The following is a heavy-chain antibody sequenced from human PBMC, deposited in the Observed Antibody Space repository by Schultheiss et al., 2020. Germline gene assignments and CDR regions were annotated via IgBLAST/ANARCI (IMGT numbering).Heavy chain of an antibody. V-gene: IGHV4-34*01. CDR2: INHSGST. CDR3: ARLPHYVWGSYRYRRAFDI. D-gene: IGHD3-16*02. CDR1: GGSFSGYY. Sequence: SETLSLTCAVYGGSFSGYYWSWIRQPPGKGLEWIGEINHSGSTNYNPSLKSRVTISVDTSKNQFSLKLSSVTAADTAVYYCARLPHYVWGSYRYRRAFDIWGQGTMVTVS. J-gene: IGHJ3*02.